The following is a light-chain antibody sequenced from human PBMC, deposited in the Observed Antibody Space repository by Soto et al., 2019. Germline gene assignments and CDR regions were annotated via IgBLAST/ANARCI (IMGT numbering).Light chain of an antibody. J-gene: IGKJ4*01. V-gene: IGKV3-15*01. CDR2: DAS. CDR3: QQYDDWPPLT. Sequence: TVMTQSPAALSVSPGDRASLSCRASQSVGGNLAWYQLKPGQSPRLLIYDASTRATGIPDRYTGSGSGTEFTLTIASLQSGDIAIYYCQQYDDWPPLTFGGGTKVDLK. CDR1: QSVGGN.